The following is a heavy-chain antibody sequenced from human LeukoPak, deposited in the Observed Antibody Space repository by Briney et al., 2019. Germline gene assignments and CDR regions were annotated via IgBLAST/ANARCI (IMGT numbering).Heavy chain of an antibody. V-gene: IGHV4-34*01. Sequence: SETLSLTCAVYGGSFSGYYWSWVRQPPGKGLEWIGEINHSGSTNYNPSLTSRVTISVDTSKPHFSLKLSSVTPADTAVYYCARDGYVWGSYRYKGTRRAFDIWGQGTMVTVSS. CDR1: GGSFSGYY. D-gene: IGHD3-16*02. CDR3: ARDGYVWGSYRYKGTRRAFDI. J-gene: IGHJ3*02. CDR2: INHSGST.